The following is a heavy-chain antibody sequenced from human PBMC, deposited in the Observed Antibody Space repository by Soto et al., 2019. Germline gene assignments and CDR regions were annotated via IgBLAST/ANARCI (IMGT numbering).Heavy chain of an antibody. CDR2: IYYSGST. CDR3: ARHLRGSGSCLDY. D-gene: IGHD3-10*01. V-gene: IGHV4-39*01. Sequence: SETLSLTCTVSGGSISSSSYYWGWVRQPPGKGLEWIGSIYYSGSTYYNPSLKSRVTISVDTSKSQFSLKLNSVTAADTAVYYCARHLRGSGSCLDYWGQGTLVTVSS. J-gene: IGHJ4*02. CDR1: GGSISSSSYY.